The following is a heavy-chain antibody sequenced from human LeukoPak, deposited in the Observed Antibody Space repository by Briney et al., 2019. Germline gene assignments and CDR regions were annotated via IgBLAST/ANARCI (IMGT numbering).Heavy chain of an antibody. CDR1: GFTFSSYA. D-gene: IGHD1-26*01. Sequence: GGSLRLSCSASGFTFSSYAMHWVRQAPGKGLEYVSAISSNGGSTYYADSVKGRFTISRDNAKNTLYLQMNSLRAEDTAVYYCARDQSIAGPTTADYWGQGTLVTVSS. V-gene: IGHV3-64*04. CDR2: ISSNGGST. J-gene: IGHJ4*02. CDR3: ARDQSIAGPTTADY.